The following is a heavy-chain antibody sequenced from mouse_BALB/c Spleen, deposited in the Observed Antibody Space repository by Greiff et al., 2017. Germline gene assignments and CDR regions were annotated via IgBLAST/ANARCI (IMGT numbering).Heavy chain of an antibody. CDR3: ARSSYWYFDV. V-gene: IGHV1-55*01. J-gene: IGHJ1*01. Sequence: QVQLQQPGAELVKPGTSVKPSCKASGYNFTSYWINWVKLRPGQGLEWIGDIYPGSGSTNYNEKFKSKATLTVDTSSSTAYMQLSSLASEDSALYYCARSSYWYFDVWGAGTTVTVSS. CDR2: IYPGSGST. CDR1: GYNFTSYW.